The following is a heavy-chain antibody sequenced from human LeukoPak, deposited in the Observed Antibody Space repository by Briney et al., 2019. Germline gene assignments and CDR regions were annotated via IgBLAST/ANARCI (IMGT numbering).Heavy chain of an antibody. Sequence: ASVKVSCKASGGTFSSYAISWVRQAPGQGLEWMGGIIPIFGTANYAQKFQGRVTITADESTSTAYMELSSLRSEDTAVYYCARGGYGYCSSTSCTIDSWGQGTLVTVSS. J-gene: IGHJ4*02. D-gene: IGHD2-2*03. CDR1: GGTFSSYA. CDR2: IIPIFGTA. CDR3: ARGGYGYCSSTSCTIDS. V-gene: IGHV1-69*13.